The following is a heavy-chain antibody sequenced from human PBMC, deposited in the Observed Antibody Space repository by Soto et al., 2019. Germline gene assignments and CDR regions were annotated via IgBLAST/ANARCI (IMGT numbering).Heavy chain of an antibody. CDR3: ARGGGTTDAFDI. CDR2: IYYSGST. V-gene: IGHV4-59*01. Sequence: ASETLSLTCTVSGGSISSYYWSWIRQPPGKGLEWIGYIYYSGSTNYNPSLKSRVTISVDTSKNQFSLKLSSVTAADTAVYYCARGGGTTDAFDIWGQGTMVTVSS. CDR1: GGSISSYY. J-gene: IGHJ3*02. D-gene: IGHD1-1*01.